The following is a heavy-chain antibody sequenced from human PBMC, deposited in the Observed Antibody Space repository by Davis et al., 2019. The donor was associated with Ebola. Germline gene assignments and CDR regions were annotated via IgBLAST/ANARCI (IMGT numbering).Heavy chain of an antibody. CDR2: TRNKANSYTT. V-gene: IGHV3-72*01. CDR3: ARELGYSGTDGDY. CDR1: GFTFSDHY. J-gene: IGHJ4*02. D-gene: IGHD5-12*01. Sequence: GGSLRLSCAASGFTFSDHYMDWVRQAPGKGLEWVGRTRNKANSYTTEYAASVKGRFTISRDDSKNSLYLQMNSLKTEDTAVYYCARELGYSGTDGDYWGQGTLVTVSS.